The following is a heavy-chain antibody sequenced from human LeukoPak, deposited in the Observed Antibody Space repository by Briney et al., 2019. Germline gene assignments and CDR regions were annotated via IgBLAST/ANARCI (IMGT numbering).Heavy chain of an antibody. V-gene: IGHV4-59*01. CDR1: GGSISTYY. CDR2: IYYSGST. Sequence: PSETLSLTCTVSGGSISTYYWSWIRRPPGKGLEWIGYIYYSGSTNYSPSLQSRVTISVDTSKNQFSLRLSSVTAADTAMYYCARSGTKTNGFDYWGQGTLVTVSS. J-gene: IGHJ4*02. CDR3: ARSGTKTNGFDY. D-gene: IGHD2-8*01.